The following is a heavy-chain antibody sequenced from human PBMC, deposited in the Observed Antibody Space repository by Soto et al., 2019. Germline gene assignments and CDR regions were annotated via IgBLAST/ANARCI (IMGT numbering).Heavy chain of an antibody. CDR3: ASLGVGYYDILTGYYRNNWFDP. J-gene: IGHJ5*02. CDR1: GFTFSSYS. V-gene: IGHV3-21*01. D-gene: IGHD3-9*01. Sequence: PGGSLRLSCAASGFTFSSYSMNWVRQAPGKGLEWVSSISSSSSYIYYADSVKGRFTISRDNAKNSLYLQMNSLRAEDTAVYYCASLGVGYYDILTGYYRNNWFDPWGQGTLVTVSS. CDR2: ISSSSSYI.